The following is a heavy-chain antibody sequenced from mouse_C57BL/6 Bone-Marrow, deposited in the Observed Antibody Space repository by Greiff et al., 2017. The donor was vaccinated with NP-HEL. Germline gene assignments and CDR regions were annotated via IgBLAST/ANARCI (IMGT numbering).Heavy chain of an antibody. D-gene: IGHD1-1*01. CDR3: TRCYYYGSSSLWAMDY. CDR2: ISSGGDYI. CDR1: GFTFSSYA. Sequence: DVKLVESGGGLVKPGGSLKLSCAASGFTFSSYAMSWVRQTPEKRLEWVAYISSGGDYIYYADTVKGRFTISRDNARNTLYLQMSSLKSEDTAMYYCTRCYYYGSSSLWAMDYWGQGTSVTVSS. J-gene: IGHJ4*01. V-gene: IGHV5-9-1*02.